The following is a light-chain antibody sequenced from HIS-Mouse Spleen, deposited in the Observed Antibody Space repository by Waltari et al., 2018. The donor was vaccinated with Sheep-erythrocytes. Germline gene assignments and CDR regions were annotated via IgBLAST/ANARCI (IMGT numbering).Light chain of an antibody. CDR1: QDISNY. V-gene: IGKV1-33*01. Sequence: DIQMTQSPSSLSASVGDRVNITCQASQDISNYLNWYQHKPGKAPKLLIYDASNLETGVPSRFSGSGSGTDFTFTISSLQPEDIATYYCQQYDNLLTFGGGTKVEIK. J-gene: IGKJ4*01. CDR3: QQYDNLLT. CDR2: DAS.